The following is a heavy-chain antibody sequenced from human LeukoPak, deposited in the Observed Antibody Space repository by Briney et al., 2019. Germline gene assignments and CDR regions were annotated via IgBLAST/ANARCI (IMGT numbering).Heavy chain of an antibody. Sequence: ASVKVSCKASGYTFTGYYMHWVRQAPGQGLEWMGWINPNSGGTNYAQKFQGRVTMTRDTSISTAYMELSRLRSDDTAVYYCAREATYYYGSGTPASYYYYGMDVWGQGTTVTVSS. V-gene: IGHV1-2*02. CDR2: INPNSGGT. CDR1: GYTFTGYY. J-gene: IGHJ6*02. D-gene: IGHD3-10*01. CDR3: AREATYYYGSGTPASYYYYGMDV.